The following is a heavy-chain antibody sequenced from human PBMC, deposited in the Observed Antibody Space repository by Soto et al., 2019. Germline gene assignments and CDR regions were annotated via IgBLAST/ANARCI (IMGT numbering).Heavy chain of an antibody. J-gene: IGHJ5*02. D-gene: IGHD3-10*01. Sequence: ASVKVSCKASGYNISSYDIIWVRQAAGQGLEWMGWMDPNRGHSDSVQNFRGRVTMTTNISASTAYMELSGLRSDDTGVYYCARGYFDSGHGYDLWGQGTLVTVSS. V-gene: IGHV1-8*01. CDR1: GYNISSYD. CDR3: ARGYFDSGHGYDL. CDR2: MDPNRGHS.